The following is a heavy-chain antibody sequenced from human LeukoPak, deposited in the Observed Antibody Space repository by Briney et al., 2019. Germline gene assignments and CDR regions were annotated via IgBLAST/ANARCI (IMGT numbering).Heavy chain of an antibody. V-gene: IGHV1-46*01. CDR2: INPSGGST. D-gene: IGHD3-3*01. CDR3: ARDEYYDFWSAMDV. Sequence: ASVKVSCKASGCTFTSYYMHWVRQAPGQGLEWMGIINPSGGSTSYAQKFQGRVTMTRDTSISTAYMELSRLRSDDTAVYYCARDEYYDFWSAMDVWGKGTTVTVSS. J-gene: IGHJ6*03. CDR1: GCTFTSYY.